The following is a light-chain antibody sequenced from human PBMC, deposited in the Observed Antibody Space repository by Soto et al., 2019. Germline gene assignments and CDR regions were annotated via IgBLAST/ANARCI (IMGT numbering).Light chain of an antibody. J-gene: IGLJ1*01. CDR2: GVT. CDR1: SGDIGSYNR. Sequence: QSALTQPASVSGSPGQSITISCTGTSGDIGSYNRVSWYQQHPGKAPKLIIYGVTDRPSGVFNRFSGSKSGNTASLTISGLQAEDEAEYYCSSYTNINTRACVFGTGTKLTVL. CDR3: SSYTNINTRACV. V-gene: IGLV2-14*01.